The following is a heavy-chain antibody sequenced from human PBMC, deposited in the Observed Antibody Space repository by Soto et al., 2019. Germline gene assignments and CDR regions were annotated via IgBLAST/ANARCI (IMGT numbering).Heavy chain of an antibody. J-gene: IGHJ4*02. CDR1: GGTFSSYA. V-gene: IGHV1-69*13. Sequence: SVKVSCKASGGTFSSYAISWVRQAPGQGLEWMGGIIPIFGTANYAQKFQGRVTITADESTSTAYMELSSLRSEDTAVYYCALPPSSSSKFDYWGKGTLVTVSS. CDR3: ALPPSSSSKFDY. D-gene: IGHD6-13*01. CDR2: IIPIFGTA.